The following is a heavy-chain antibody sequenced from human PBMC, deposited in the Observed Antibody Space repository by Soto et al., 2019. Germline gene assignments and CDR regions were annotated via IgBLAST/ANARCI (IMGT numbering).Heavy chain of an antibody. D-gene: IGHD6-19*01. CDR1: GFTFSDYY. CDR2: ISSSSSYT. CDR3: ARAPPIAVADLDY. Sequence: GGSLRLSCAASGFTFSDYYMSWIRQAPGKGLEWVSYISSSSSYTNYADSVKGRFTISRDNAKNSLYLQMNSLRDEDTAVYYCARAPPIAVADLDYWGQGTLVTVSS. J-gene: IGHJ4*02. V-gene: IGHV3-11*06.